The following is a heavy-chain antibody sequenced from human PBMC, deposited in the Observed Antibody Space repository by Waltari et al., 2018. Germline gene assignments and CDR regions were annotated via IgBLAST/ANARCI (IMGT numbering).Heavy chain of an antibody. CDR3: ARVDTIFGVVEPGDY. V-gene: IGHV3-48*01. J-gene: IGHJ4*02. Sequence: EVQLVESGGGLVQPGGSLRLSCAASGFTFSSYSMNWVRQAPGKGLEWVSYISSSSSTIYYADSVKGRFTISRDNAKNSLYLQMNSLRAEDTAVYYCARVDTIFGVVEPGDYWGQGTLVTVSS. CDR1: GFTFSSYS. D-gene: IGHD3-3*01. CDR2: ISSSSSTI.